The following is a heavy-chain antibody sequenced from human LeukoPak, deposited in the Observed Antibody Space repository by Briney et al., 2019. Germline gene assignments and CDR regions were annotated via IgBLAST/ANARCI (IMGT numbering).Heavy chain of an antibody. J-gene: IGHJ4*02. CDR2: IKSKTDGGTT. CDR3: STTYYYDSSEGY. V-gene: IGHV3-15*07. Sequence: GGSLRLSCAASGFTFSNAWMNWVRQALGKGLEWVGRIKSKTDGGTTDYAAPVKGRFTTSRDDSKNTLYLQMNSLKTEDTAVYYCSTTYYYDSSEGYWGQGTLVTVSS. CDR1: GFTFSNAW. D-gene: IGHD3-22*01.